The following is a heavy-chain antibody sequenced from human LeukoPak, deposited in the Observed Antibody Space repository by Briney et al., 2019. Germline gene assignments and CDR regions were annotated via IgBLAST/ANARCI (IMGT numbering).Heavy chain of an antibody. J-gene: IGHJ4*02. CDR3: ARHSSGGRLNFDY. Sequence: PSVTLSLTCTVSGGSISSYYWSWIRQPPGKGLEWIGYIYYSGSTNYNPSLKSRVTITVDTSKNQFSLKLSSVTAADTAVYYCARHSSGGRLNFDYWGQGTLVTVSS. CDR2: IYYSGST. CDR1: GGSISSYY. D-gene: IGHD3-16*01. V-gene: IGHV4-59*08.